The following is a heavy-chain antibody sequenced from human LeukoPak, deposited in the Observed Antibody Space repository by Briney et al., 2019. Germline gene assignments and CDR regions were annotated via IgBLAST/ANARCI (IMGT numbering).Heavy chain of an antibody. Sequence: ASVEVSCKASGYTFTSYYMHWVRQAPGQGLEWMGIINPSGGSTSYAQKFQGRVTMTRDTSTSTVYMELSSLRSEDTAVYYCARGPLGWLQSNWFDPWGQGTLVTVSS. D-gene: IGHD5-24*01. CDR3: ARGPLGWLQSNWFDP. J-gene: IGHJ5*02. CDR2: INPSGGST. V-gene: IGHV1-46*01. CDR1: GYTFTSYY.